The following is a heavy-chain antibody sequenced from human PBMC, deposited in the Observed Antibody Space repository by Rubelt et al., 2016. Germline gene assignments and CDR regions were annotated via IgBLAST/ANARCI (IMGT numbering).Heavy chain of an antibody. J-gene: IGHJ4*02. CDR1: GGSISSGGYY. CDR2: IYYSGST. D-gene: IGHD4-11*01. CDR3: ARALGLTIDY. Sequence: QVQLQESGPGLVKPSQTLSLTCTVSGGSISSGGYYWSWIRQHPGKGLEWIGYIYYSGSTNYNPSVRSGVTISVETSKNQFSRKLGSVTAADTAVYYCARALGLTIDYWGQGTLVTVSS. V-gene: IGHV4-61*08.